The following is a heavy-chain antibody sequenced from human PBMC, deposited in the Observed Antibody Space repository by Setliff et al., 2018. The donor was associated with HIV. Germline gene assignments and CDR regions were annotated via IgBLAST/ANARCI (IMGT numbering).Heavy chain of an antibody. CDR1: GGSASNSRYY. V-gene: IGHV4-39*01. Sequence: PSETLSLTCTVSGGSASNSRYYWAWIRQPPGKGLEYIGSIYYNEKTYYSPSLKGRVTISVDTPKNQFSLNLTSVTAADTAVYFCASRVYYYDSNKVLREEGFDPWGQGTLVTVSS. CDR2: IYYNEKT. D-gene: IGHD3-22*01. J-gene: IGHJ5*02. CDR3: ASRVYYYDSNKVLREEGFDP.